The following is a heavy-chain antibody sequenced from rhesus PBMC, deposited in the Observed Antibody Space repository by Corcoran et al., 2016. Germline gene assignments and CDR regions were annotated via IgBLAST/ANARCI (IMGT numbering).Heavy chain of an antibody. CDR3: ARERSGYYGRYFEF. CDR1: GGSISGGYYY. CDR2: IYLSSGNT. D-gene: IGHD3-28*01. J-gene: IGHJ1*01. V-gene: IGHV4S12*01. Sequence: QVKLQESGPGLVKPLETLSLTCAVSGGSISGGYYYWSWIRQPPGKGLEGIGGIYLSSGNTYSNPSLKSRVPISKATSKNQCSLRRSSVTAADTAVYYCARERSGYYGRYFEFWGQGALVTVSS.